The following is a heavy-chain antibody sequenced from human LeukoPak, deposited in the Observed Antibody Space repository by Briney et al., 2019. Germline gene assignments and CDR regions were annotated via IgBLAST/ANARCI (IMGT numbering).Heavy chain of an antibody. J-gene: IGHJ4*02. CDR2: IRNDGSNK. CDR3: AKDPEQQQGAYFDY. D-gene: IGHD6-13*01. CDR1: GYPFNRYD. V-gene: IGHV3-30*02. Sequence: PGGSLTLPCAVSGYPFNRYDVLCARQATGGGLEWVAYIRNDGSNKYYADSVKGRFTISRDNSKNTVYLQMNSLRAEDTAVYYCAKDPEQQQGAYFDYCGQGTLVTVSS.